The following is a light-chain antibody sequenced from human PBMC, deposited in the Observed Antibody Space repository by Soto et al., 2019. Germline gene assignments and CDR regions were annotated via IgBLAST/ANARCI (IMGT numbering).Light chain of an antibody. CDR2: SNS. J-gene: IGLJ2*01. CDR1: SSNIGSNT. CDR3: AAWDDSLNGVI. V-gene: IGLV1-44*01. Sequence: QAVLTQPPSASGTPGQRVTISCSGSSSNIGSNTVNWYQQLPGTAPKLLIYSNSQRPSGVPDRFSGSKSGTSASLAISGLLSEDEADYYCAAWDDSLNGVIFGGGTKLTVL.